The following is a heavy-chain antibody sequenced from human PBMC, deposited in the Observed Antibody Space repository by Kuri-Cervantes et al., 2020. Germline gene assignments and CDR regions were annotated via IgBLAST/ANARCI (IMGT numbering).Heavy chain of an antibody. D-gene: IGHD3-10*01. CDR3: ARASRGSNSYDY. Sequence: LTLAWPASGFTLAAYAMHWVRQPPGNGLEWVSGTSWKSGKISYADSGEGRFSICRDNAKNTLYLQMNSLRAEDTAVYYCARASRGSNSYDYWGQGTMVTVSS. CDR2: TSWKSGKI. CDR1: GFTLAAYA. V-gene: IGHV3-9*01. J-gene: IGHJ4*02.